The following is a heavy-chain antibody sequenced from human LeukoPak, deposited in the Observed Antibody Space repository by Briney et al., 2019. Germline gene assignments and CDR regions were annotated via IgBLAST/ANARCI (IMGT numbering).Heavy chain of an antibody. Sequence: SGTLSLTCAVSGGSISSSNWWSWVRQPPGQGLEWIGSIYYSGNTYYNPSLKSPVTISIDTSKNQFSLRLISVTAADTAVYYCARDQLYCSSSSCRNLGWFDPWGQGTLVTVSS. J-gene: IGHJ5*02. V-gene: IGHV4-4*02. D-gene: IGHD2-2*01. CDR3: ARDQLYCSSSSCRNLGWFDP. CDR2: IYYSGNT. CDR1: GGSISSSNW.